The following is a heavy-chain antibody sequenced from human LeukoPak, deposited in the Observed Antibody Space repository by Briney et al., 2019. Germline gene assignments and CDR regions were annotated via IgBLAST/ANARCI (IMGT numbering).Heavy chain of an antibody. CDR2: ITSSSSYR. D-gene: IGHD3-3*01. V-gene: IGHV3-21*01. CDR1: GFTFSSYS. CDR3: ASEGTIPDAVFDY. J-gene: IGHJ4*02. Sequence: GGSLRPSCAASGFTFSSYSMNWVRQAPGKGLEWVSSITSSSSYRYYAGSVKGRFTISRDNAKNSLYLQMNSLRAEDTAVYYCASEGTIPDAVFDYWGQGTLVTVSS.